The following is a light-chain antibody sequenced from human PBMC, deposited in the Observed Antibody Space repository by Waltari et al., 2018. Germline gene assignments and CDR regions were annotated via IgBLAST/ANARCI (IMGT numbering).Light chain of an antibody. J-gene: IGKJ2*01. V-gene: IGKV3-11*01. CDR2: DAS. Sequence: EIVLTQSPATLSLSPGERATLSCRASQNVNTYVAWLQQRPGQAPRLLSYDASNRATCIPPRFSGSGSGTDFTLTISSLDPEDFAVYYCQQRSDWPPTFGQGTKLEIK. CDR1: QNVNTY. CDR3: QQRSDWPPT.